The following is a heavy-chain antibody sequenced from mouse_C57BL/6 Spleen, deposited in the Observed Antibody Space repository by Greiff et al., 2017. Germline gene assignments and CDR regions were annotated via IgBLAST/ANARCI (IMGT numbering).Heavy chain of an antibody. J-gene: IGHJ4*01. Sequence: EVKLVESGGGLVKPGGSLKLSCAASGFTFSSYTMSWVRQTPEKRLEWVATISGGGGNTYYPDSVKGRFTISRDNAKNTLYLQMSSLRSEDTALYYCATLYDDYDEEYYYAMDYWGQGTSVTVSS. V-gene: IGHV5-9*01. D-gene: IGHD2-4*01. CDR1: GFTFSSYT. CDR2: ISGGGGNT. CDR3: ATLYDDYDEEYYYAMDY.